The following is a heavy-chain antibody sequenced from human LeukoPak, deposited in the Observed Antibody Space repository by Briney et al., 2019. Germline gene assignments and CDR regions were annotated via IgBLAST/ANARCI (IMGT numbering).Heavy chain of an antibody. CDR1: GFTFSSYG. D-gene: IGHD3-22*01. CDR2: IWYDGSNK. Sequence: GGSLRLSCAASGFTFSSYGMHWVRQAPGKGLEWVAVIWYDGSNKYYADSVKGRFTISRDNSKNTLYLQMNSLRAEDTAVYYCAKEGYYYDGSGYLDYWGQGTLVTVSS. J-gene: IGHJ4*02. CDR3: AKEGYYYDGSGYLDY. V-gene: IGHV3-33*06.